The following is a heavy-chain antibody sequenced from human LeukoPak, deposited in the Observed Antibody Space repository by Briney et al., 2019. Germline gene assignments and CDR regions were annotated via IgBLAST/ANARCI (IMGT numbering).Heavy chain of an antibody. J-gene: IGHJ5*02. CDR1: GYSFTSYW. V-gene: IGHV5-51*01. CDR3: ARQGYNWNCLGVNWFDP. CDR2: IYPGDSDT. Sequence: GESLKISCKGSGYSFTSYWIGWLRQMPGKGLEWMGIIYPGDSDTRYSPSFQGQVTISADKSISTAYLQWSSLKASDTAMYYCARQGYNWNCLGVNWFDPWGQGTLVTVSS. D-gene: IGHD1-7*01.